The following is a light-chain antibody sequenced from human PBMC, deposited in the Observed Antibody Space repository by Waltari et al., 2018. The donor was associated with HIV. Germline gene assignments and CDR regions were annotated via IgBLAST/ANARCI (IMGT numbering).Light chain of an antibody. CDR2: ENT. J-gene: IGLJ2*01. CDR1: SSNIGNSF. V-gene: IGLV1-51*01. Sequence: QSVLTQPPSVSAAPGQKVTISCSGTSSNIGNSFVSWYQQLPPTAPKVLIYENTKRPGGIPDRCSGSKSGTSATLGITGLQTGDEADYYCGTWDSSLRAVVFGGGTRLTVL. CDR3: GTWDSSLRAVV.